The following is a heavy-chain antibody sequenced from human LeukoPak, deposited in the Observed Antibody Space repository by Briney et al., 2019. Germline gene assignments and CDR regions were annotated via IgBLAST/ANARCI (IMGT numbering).Heavy chain of an antibody. CDR2: ISSSGSYI. CDR3: ARDLRFGELNY. J-gene: IGHJ4*02. Sequence: PGGSLRLSCAASGFTFSSYSMNWVRQAPGKGLEWVSSISSSGSYIYYADSVKGRFTISRDNAKNSLYLQMNSLRAEDTAVYYCARDLRFGELNYWGQGTLVTVSS. V-gene: IGHV3-21*01. D-gene: IGHD3-10*01. CDR1: GFTFSSYS.